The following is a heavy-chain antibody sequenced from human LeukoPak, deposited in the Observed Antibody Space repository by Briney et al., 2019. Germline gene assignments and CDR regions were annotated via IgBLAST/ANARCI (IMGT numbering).Heavy chain of an antibody. Sequence: GASVKVSCKVSGYTLTELSMHWVRQAPGKGLEWMGGFDPEDGETIYAQKFQGRVTMTEDTSTDTAYMELSSLRSEDTAVYYCATGGICSSTSCYPWNRNPLDYWGQGTLVTVSS. D-gene: IGHD2-2*01. CDR1: GYTLTELS. CDR3: ATGGICSSTSCYPWNRNPLDY. J-gene: IGHJ4*02. V-gene: IGHV1-24*01. CDR2: FDPEDGET.